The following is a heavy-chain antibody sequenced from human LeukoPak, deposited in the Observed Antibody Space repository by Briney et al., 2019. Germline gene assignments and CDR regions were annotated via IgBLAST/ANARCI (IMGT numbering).Heavy chain of an antibody. V-gene: IGHV3-30*18. D-gene: IGHD3-16*02. CDR1: GFTFNDYA. Sequence: GGSLRLSCAASGFTFNDYAMHWVRQAPGKGLEWVAGISYDGDNKYYADSVNGRFTISRDNSKNTLSLQMDSLRAEDTAVYYCAKDIRVWGSYRYPCLDYWGQGTLVTVSA. J-gene: IGHJ4*02. CDR3: AKDIRVWGSYRYPCLDY. CDR2: ISYDGDNK.